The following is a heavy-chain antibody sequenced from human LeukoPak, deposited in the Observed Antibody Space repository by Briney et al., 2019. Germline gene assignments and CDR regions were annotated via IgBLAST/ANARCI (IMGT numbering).Heavy chain of an antibody. CDR1: GGSFSSNY. D-gene: IGHD2-15*01. J-gene: IGHJ4*02. V-gene: IGHV4-34*01. CDR3: ARGPCSGGSCSFVFDY. Sequence: PSETLSLTCAVYGGSFSSNYWSWIRHPPGKGLEWIGETNHSGSTNNNPSLKSRVTISVDTSKNQFSLKLSSVTAAGTAVYYCARGPCSGGSCSFVFDYWGQGTLVTVSS. CDR2: TNHSGST.